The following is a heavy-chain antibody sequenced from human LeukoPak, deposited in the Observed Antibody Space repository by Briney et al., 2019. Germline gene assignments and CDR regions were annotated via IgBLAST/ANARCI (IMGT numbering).Heavy chain of an antibody. CDR2: ISYDGSNK. CDR1: EFTFGNYA. J-gene: IGHJ4*02. D-gene: IGHD1-26*01. Sequence: PGGSLRLSCAASEFTFGNYAMHWVRQAPGKGLEWVAVISYDGSNKYYADSVKGRFTISRDNSKNTLFLQMNSLRAEDTAVYYCARGLVSGSQRGYFDYWGQGTLVTVSS. V-gene: IGHV3-30-3*01. CDR3: ARGLVSGSQRGYFDY.